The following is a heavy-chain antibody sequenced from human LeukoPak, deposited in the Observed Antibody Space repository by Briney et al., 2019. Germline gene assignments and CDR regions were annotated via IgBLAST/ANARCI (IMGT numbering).Heavy chain of an antibody. J-gene: IGHJ4*02. Sequence: ASVKVSCKASGYTFTSYGISWVRQAPGQGLEWMGWISAYNGNTNYAQKLQGRVTMTRNTSISTAYMELSSLRSEDTAVYYCASSSETVTTKHWGQGTLVTVSS. CDR1: GYTFTSYG. CDR2: ISAYNGNT. CDR3: ASSSETVTTKH. V-gene: IGHV1-18*01. D-gene: IGHD4-17*01.